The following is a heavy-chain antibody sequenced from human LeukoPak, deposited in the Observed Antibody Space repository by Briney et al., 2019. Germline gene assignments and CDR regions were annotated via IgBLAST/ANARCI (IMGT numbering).Heavy chain of an antibody. D-gene: IGHD3-3*01. CDR1: GYTFTGYY. CDR3: AAVRDFWSGYYTDY. V-gene: IGHV1-2*06. CDR2: INPNSGGT. Sequence: GASVKVSCKASGYTFTGYYMHWVRQAPGQGLEWMGRINPNSGGTNYAQKFQGGVTMTRDTSISTAYMELSSLRSEDTAVYYCAAVRDFWSGYYTDYWGQGTLVTVSS. J-gene: IGHJ4*02.